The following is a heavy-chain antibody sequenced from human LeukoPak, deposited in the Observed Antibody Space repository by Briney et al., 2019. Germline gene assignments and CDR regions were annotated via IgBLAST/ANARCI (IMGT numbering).Heavy chain of an antibody. V-gene: IGHV4-59*01. CDR3: ARPGGNSGWYFDL. J-gene: IGHJ2*01. Sequence: GSLRLSCAASGFTFSSYAMSWVRQPPGKGLEWIAYIHDSGSTKYNPSLKSRVTISLDTSANQFSLELSSVTAADTAVYYCARPGGNSGWYFDLWGRGTLVTVSS. D-gene: IGHD4-23*01. CDR1: GFTFSSYA. CDR2: IHDSGST.